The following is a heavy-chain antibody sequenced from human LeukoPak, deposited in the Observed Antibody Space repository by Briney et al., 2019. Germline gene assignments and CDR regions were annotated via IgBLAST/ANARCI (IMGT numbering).Heavy chain of an antibody. Sequence: WGSLRLSCAASGGMFNSYSMNWVRQAPGKGLEWVSSIASSSSYTFYADSVKGRFTISKDNTQNSLYLQMNSLRSEETAVYYCAGVPVGYGYRNGFDYWGQGTLVTVSS. CDR3: AGVPVGYGYRNGFDY. CDR1: GGMFNSYS. V-gene: IGHV3-21*01. CDR2: IASSSSYT. J-gene: IGHJ4*02. D-gene: IGHD5-18*01.